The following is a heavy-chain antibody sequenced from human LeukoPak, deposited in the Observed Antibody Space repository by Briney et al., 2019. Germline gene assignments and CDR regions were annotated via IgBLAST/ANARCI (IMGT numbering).Heavy chain of an antibody. Sequence: PGGSLRLSCAASGFAFSSSWMSWVRQAPGKGLQWVANIKQDGSETYYVDSLKGRFTVSRDNAKNSVYLPMNNLRAEDTAVYYCARRAPGYCITTSCPDTYYYYYYMDVWGKGTTVTVSS. V-gene: IGHV3-7*01. CDR2: IKQDGSET. CDR3: ARRAPGYCITTSCPDTYYYYYYMDV. J-gene: IGHJ6*03. CDR1: GFAFSSSW. D-gene: IGHD2-2*01.